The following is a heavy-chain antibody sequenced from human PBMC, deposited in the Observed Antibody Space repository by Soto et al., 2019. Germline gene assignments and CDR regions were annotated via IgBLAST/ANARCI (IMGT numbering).Heavy chain of an antibody. D-gene: IGHD5-18*01. CDR1: GGTFSSYA. CDR3: ARDVYSYGSYYYYGMDV. V-gene: IGHV1-69*13. Sequence: PRASVKVSCKASGGTFSSYAISWVRQAPGQGLEWMGGIIPIFGTANYAQKFQGRVTITADESTSTAYMELSSLRSEDTAVYYCARDVYSYGSYYYYGMDVWGQGTTVTVSS. CDR2: IIPIFGTA. J-gene: IGHJ6*02.